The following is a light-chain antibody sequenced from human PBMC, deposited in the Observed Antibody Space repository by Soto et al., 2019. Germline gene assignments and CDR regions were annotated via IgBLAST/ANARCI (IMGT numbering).Light chain of an antibody. CDR1: QSISSW. Sequence: DIQMTQSPSTLSASVGDRVTITCRASQSISSWLAWYQQKPGKAPKLLIFDASSLQSGVPSRFSGSGSATEFTLTINSLQPDDFATYYCQQYKGTFGQGTKVEIK. J-gene: IGKJ1*01. CDR2: DAS. CDR3: QQYKGT. V-gene: IGKV1-5*01.